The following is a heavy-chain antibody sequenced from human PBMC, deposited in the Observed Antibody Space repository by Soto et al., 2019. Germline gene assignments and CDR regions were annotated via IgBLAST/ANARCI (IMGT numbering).Heavy chain of an antibody. CDR3: ARGGGGAAALVGWFDP. J-gene: IGHJ5*02. V-gene: IGHV4-59*01. CDR2: IYYSGST. D-gene: IGHD6-13*01. Sequence: SETLSLTCTVSGGSISSYYWSWIRQPPGKGLEWIGYIYYSGSTNYNPSLKSRVTISVDTSKNQFSLKLSSVTAADTAVYYCARGGGGAAALVGWFDPWGQGTLVTVSS. CDR1: GGSISSYY.